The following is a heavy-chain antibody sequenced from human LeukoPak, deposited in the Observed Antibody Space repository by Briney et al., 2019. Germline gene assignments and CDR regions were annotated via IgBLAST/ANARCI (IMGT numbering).Heavy chain of an antibody. CDR2: IYHSGST. V-gene: IGHV4-38-2*02. CDR3: ARVAVAGYY. J-gene: IGHJ4*02. Sequence: SETLSLTCTVSGYSISSGYYWGWIRQPPGQGLEWIGSIYHSGSTYYNPSLKSRVTISVDTSKNQFSLKLSSVTAADTAVYYCARVAVAGYYWGQGTLVTVSS. CDR1: GYSISSGYY. D-gene: IGHD6-19*01.